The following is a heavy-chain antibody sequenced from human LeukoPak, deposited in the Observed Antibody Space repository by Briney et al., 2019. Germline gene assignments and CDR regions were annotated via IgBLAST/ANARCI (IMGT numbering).Heavy chain of an antibody. V-gene: IGHV3-33*01. CDR3: ARDFAPAALTDNWFDP. CDR2: IWYDGSNK. CDR1: GFTFSSYG. D-gene: IGHD2-2*01. Sequence: GGSLRLSCAASGFTFSSYGMHWVRQAPGKGLEWVAVIWYDGSNKYYADSVKGRFTISRGNSKNTLYLQMNSLRAEDTAVYYCARDFAPAALTDNWFDPWGQGTLVTVSS. J-gene: IGHJ5*02.